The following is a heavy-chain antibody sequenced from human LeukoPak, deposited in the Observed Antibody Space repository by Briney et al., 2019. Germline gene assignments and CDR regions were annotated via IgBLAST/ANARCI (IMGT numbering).Heavy chain of an antibody. Sequence: GGSLRLSCAASGFTFSSYAMSWVRQAPGKGLEWVLAISGSGGRTYYADSVKGRFTISRDNSKNTLYLQMNSLRAEDTAVYYCAKTDRSDYSYFFDYWGQGTLVTVSS. CDR2: ISGSGGRT. CDR3: AKTDRSDYSYFFDY. CDR1: GFTFSSYA. D-gene: IGHD3-22*01. J-gene: IGHJ4*02. V-gene: IGHV3-23*01.